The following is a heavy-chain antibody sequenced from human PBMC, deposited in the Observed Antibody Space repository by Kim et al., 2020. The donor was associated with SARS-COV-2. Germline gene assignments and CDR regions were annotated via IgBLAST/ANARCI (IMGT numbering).Heavy chain of an antibody. J-gene: IGHJ4*02. D-gene: IGHD5-12*01. CDR1: GFTFSSYW. CDR3: ARDVVATILQRYFDY. Sequence: GGSLRLSCAASGFTFSSYWMSWVRQAPGKGLEWVANIKQDGSEKYYVNSVKGRFTISRDNAKNSLYLQMNSLRAEDTAMYYCARDVVATILQRYFDYWGQGTLVTVSS. V-gene: IGHV3-7*03. CDR2: IKQDGSEK.